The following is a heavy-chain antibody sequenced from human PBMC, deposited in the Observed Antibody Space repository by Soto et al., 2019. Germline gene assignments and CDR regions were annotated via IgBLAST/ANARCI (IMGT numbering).Heavy chain of an antibody. J-gene: IGHJ5*02. Sequence: QVQLVQSGAEVKKPGSSVKVSCKASGGTFSSYTISWVRQAPGQGLEWMGRIIPILGIANYAQKFQGRVTITADKSTSTAYMELSSLRSEDTAVYYCARDSCPQCHRVHQKPMPGSFPPQPSPWG. D-gene: IGHD1-1*01. CDR1: GGTFSSYT. CDR3: ARDSCPQCHRVHQKPMPGSFPPQPSP. CDR2: IIPILGIA. V-gene: IGHV1-69*08.